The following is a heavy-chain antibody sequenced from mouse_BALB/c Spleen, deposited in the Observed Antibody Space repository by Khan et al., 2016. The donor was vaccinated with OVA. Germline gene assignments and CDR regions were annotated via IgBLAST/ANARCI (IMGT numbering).Heavy chain of an antibody. J-gene: IGHJ1*01. CDR3: ARYDNHWYFDV. D-gene: IGHD2-3*01. Sequence: QIQLVQSGAELMKPGASVKISCKATGYTFSCYWIEWVKQRPGHGLEWIGEILPGSSSTKYNEKFKSKATFTADTSSNTAYMQLSSLTSEDSAVYYCARYDNHWYFDVWGAGTTVTVSS. V-gene: IGHV1-9*01. CDR1: GYTFSCYW. CDR2: ILPGSSST.